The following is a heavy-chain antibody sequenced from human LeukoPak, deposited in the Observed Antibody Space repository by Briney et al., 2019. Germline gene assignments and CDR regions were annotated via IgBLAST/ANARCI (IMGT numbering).Heavy chain of an antibody. CDR2: INHSGST. CDR1: GFTFSSYA. D-gene: IGHD3-3*01. CDR3: ARGLIYDFWSGYSEGSNWFDP. J-gene: IGHJ5*02. Sequence: GSLRLSCAASGFTFSSYAMSWIRQPPGKGLEWIGEINHSGSTNYNPSLKSRVTISVDTSKNQFSLKLSSVTAADTAVYYCARGLIYDFWSGYSEGSNWFDPWGQGTLVTVSS. V-gene: IGHV4-34*01.